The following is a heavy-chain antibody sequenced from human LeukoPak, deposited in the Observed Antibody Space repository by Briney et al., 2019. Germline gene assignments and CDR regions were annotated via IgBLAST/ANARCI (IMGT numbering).Heavy chain of an antibody. CDR3: ASPTGIGAYSFDY. CDR2: ISSSRSSI. V-gene: IGHV3-48*03. J-gene: IGHJ4*02. D-gene: IGHD1-14*01. Sequence: GGSLRLSCAASGFNFSTYEMKWVRQAPGKGLEWVSYISSSRSSIYYADSLNGRFTISRDNAKNSLYLQMNSLRAEDTAVYYCASPTGIGAYSFDYWGQGTLVTVSS. CDR1: GFNFSTYE.